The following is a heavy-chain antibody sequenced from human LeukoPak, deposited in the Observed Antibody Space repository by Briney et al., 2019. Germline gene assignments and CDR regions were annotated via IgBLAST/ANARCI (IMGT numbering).Heavy chain of an antibody. J-gene: IGHJ4*02. CDR1: GFTFSSSW. CDR3: AREIEGEGFDY. D-gene: IGHD3-10*01. Sequence: GGSLRLSCAVSGFTFSSSWMHWVRQAPGKGLEWVSCMSGSNSKNRYSAVSVKGRFTISRDNAKNSLYLQMNSLRVEDTAVYYCAREIEGEGFDYWGQGTLVTVSS. CDR2: MSGSNSKNR. V-gene: IGHV3-21*01.